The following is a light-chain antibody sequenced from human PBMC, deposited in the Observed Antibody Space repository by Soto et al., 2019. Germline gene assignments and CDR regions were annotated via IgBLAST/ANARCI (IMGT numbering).Light chain of an antibody. V-gene: IGLV2-23*01. CDR2: EGT. Sequence: QSALTQPASVSGSPGQSNTISCTGTSSDVGRYNLVSWYQQHPGKAPKLMIYEGTKRPSGVSDRFSGSRSGNTASLTISGLQAEDEADYYCCSYASSSTYVFGTGTKVTVL. CDR3: CSYASSSTYV. J-gene: IGLJ1*01. CDR1: SSDVGRYNL.